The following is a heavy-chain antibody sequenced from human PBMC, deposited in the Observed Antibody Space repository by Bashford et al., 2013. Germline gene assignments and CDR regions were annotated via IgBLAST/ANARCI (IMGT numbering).Heavy chain of an antibody. J-gene: IGHJ3*02. D-gene: IGHD2-15*01. CDR2: ISVYDGNT. V-gene: IGHV1-18*01. Sequence: ASVKVSCKASGYTFTSYGISWVRQAPGQGLEWMGWISVYDGNTHYAQKLQGRVTMTTDTSTSTAYMELRSLRSDDTAVYYCARDPGLGYCSGGSCYPYDAFDIWGQGTMVTVSS. CDR1: GYTFTSYG. CDR3: ARDPGLGYCSGGSCYPYDAFDI.